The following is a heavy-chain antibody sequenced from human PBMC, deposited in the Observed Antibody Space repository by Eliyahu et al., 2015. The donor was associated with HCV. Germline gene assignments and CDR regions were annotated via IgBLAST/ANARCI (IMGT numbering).Heavy chain of an antibody. V-gene: IGHV2-5*01. CDR3: AHSPQALSLLWFGEGSGYFDY. J-gene: IGHJ4*02. CDR1: GFSLSTSGVS. Sequence: QITLKESGPTLVKPTQTLTLTCIFSGFSLSTSGVSVGWIRQPPGKALEWLALIYWNDNKRYSPSLKSRLTITKDTSKNQVVLTMTNMDPVDTATYYCAHSPQALSLLWFGEGSGYFDYWGQGTLVTVSS. D-gene: IGHD3-10*01. CDR2: IYWNDNK.